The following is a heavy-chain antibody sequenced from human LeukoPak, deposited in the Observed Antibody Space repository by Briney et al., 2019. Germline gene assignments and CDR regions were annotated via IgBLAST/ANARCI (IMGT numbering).Heavy chain of an antibody. J-gene: IGHJ4*02. CDR1: GVSISGYY. CDR3: ATANYYCSSTSCPPDY. CDR2: IYYSGST. V-gene: IGHV4-39*01. Sequence: ASETLSLTCTVSGVSISGYYWGWIRQPPGKGLEWIGSIYYSGSTYYNPSLKSRVTISVDTSKNQFSLKLSSVTAADTAVYYCATANYYCSSTSCPPDYWGQGTLVTVSS. D-gene: IGHD2-2*01.